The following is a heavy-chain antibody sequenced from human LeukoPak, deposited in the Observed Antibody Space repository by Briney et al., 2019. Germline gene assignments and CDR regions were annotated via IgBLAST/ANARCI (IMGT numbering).Heavy chain of an antibody. D-gene: IGHD3-22*01. CDR3: ARDERRAYDSSGYRPYYFDY. CDR1: GYTFTGYY. V-gene: IGHV1-2*02. Sequence: ASVKVSCKASGYTFTGYYMHWVRQAPGQGLEWMGWINPNSGGTNYAQKFQGRVTMTRDTSISTAYMELSRLRSDDTAVYYCARDERRAYDSSGYRPYYFDYWGQGNLVTVSS. J-gene: IGHJ4*01. CDR2: INPNSGGT.